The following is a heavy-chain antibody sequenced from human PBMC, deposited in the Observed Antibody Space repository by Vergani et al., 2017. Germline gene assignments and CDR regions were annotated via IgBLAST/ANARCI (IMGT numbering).Heavy chain of an antibody. CDR1: GVTFSSYT. D-gene: IGHD3-22*01. J-gene: IGHJ4*02. CDR3: ARGGSYYDSSGYYERPFDY. V-gene: IGHV1-69*02. Sequence: QVQLVQSGAEVKKPGSSVKVSCKASGVTFSSYTISWVRQAPGQGLEWMGRIIPILGIANYAQKFQGRVTITADKSTSTAYMELSSLRSEDTAVYYCARGGSYYDSSGYYERPFDYWGQGTLVTVSS. CDR2: IIPILGIA.